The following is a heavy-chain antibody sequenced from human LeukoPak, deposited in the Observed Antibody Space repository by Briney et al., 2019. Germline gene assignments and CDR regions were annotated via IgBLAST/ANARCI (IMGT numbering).Heavy chain of an antibody. CDR1: GGSISCYY. D-gene: IGHD2-2*01. J-gene: IGHJ5*02. CDR2: IYYSGNS. Sequence: SETLSLTCTVSGGSISCYYWSWIRQPPGKGLEWIGYIYYSGNSNYNPSLNSRVTISVDTSKNQFSLRLSSVTAADTAIYYCARDLGYCSTASCYAWFDPWGQGTLATVSS. CDR3: ARDLGYCSTASCYAWFDP. V-gene: IGHV4-59*01.